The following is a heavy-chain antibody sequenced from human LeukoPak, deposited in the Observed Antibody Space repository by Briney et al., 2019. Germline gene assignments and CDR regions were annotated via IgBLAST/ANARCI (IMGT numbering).Heavy chain of an antibody. D-gene: IGHD5-24*01. V-gene: IGHV5-51*01. J-gene: IGHJ4*02. CDR1: GYNFTSYW. Sequence: GESLKISCKASGYNFTSYWIGWVRQMPGKGLEWMGIIYPGDSDIRYSPSFQGQVTISADKSVSTAYLQWSSLKASDSATYYCATRSDGYSQFDFWGQGTLVTVSS. CDR3: ATRSDGYSQFDF. CDR2: IYPGDSDI.